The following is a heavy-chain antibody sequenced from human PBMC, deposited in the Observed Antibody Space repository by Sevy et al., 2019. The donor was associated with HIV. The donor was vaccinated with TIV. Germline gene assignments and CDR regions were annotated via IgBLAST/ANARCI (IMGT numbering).Heavy chain of an antibody. J-gene: IGHJ4*02. CDR1: GFTFSKYS. CDR2: LSFGCGEI. V-gene: IGHV3-23*01. Sequence: GGPLRLSCAASGFTFSKYSMSWVRQPPGKGLEWVSTLSFGCGEINYADSVKGRFTISRDNSKSSVYLQMNNLTPEDTAGYYCAREGCTKPHDYWGQGTLVTVSS. D-gene: IGHD2-8*01. CDR3: AREGCTKPHDY.